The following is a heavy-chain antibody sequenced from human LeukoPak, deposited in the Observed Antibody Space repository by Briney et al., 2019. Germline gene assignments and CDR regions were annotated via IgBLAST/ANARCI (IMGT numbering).Heavy chain of an antibody. Sequence: PSETLSLTCTVSGGSISSSSYYWGWIRQPPGEGLEWIGSIYYSGSTYYNPSLKSRVTISVDTSKNQFSLKLSSVTAADTAVYYCARLYLGTGTVDYWGQGTLVTVSS. D-gene: IGHD1-7*01. J-gene: IGHJ4*02. V-gene: IGHV4-39*01. CDR1: GGSISSSSYY. CDR2: IYYSGST. CDR3: ARLYLGTGTVDY.